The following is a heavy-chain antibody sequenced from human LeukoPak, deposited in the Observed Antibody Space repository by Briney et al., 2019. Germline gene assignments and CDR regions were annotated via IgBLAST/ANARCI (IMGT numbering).Heavy chain of an antibody. CDR3: ARDVYQIGWWFDP. V-gene: IGHV3-66*01. J-gene: IGHJ5*02. Sequence: GVSLRLSCAASGLTVSGNHMSWVRQAPGKGLEWVSVIYRGGDSYYADSVKGRFTISRDNSKNTLYLQMNRLRAEDTAVYYCARDVYQIGWWFDPWAREPGSSSPQ. CDR1: GLTVSGNH. D-gene: IGHD6-19*01. CDR2: IYRGGDS.